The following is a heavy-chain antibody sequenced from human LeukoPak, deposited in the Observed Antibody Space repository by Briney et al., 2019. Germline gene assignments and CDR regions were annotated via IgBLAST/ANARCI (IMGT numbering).Heavy chain of an antibody. V-gene: IGHV3-48*02. Sequence: GGSLRLSCAASGFTFSSYAMNWVRQAPGKGLEWVSYISSSSSSIYYADSVKGRFTISRDNAKNSLYLQMSSLRDEDTAVYYCAREPRESCAAFDIWGQGTMVTVSS. CDR2: ISSSSSSI. CDR1: GFTFSSYA. CDR3: AREPRESCAAFDI. J-gene: IGHJ3*02.